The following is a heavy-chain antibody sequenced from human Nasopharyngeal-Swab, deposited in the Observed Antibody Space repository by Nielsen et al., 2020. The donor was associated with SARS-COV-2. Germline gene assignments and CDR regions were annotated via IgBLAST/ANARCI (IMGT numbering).Heavy chain of an antibody. CDR2: IDPSDSYS. CDR3: ARRSFYYGSGTVRGMDV. D-gene: IGHD3-10*01. J-gene: IGHJ6*02. Sequence: SLKISCKGSGYSFSSYWISWVRQLPGKGLEWMGIIDPSDSYSNYSPSFQGPVTISVDKSLSTAFLQWSSLKASDTAVYYCARRSFYYGSGTVRGMDVWGQGTTVTVSS. CDR1: GYSFSSYW. V-gene: IGHV5-10-1*01.